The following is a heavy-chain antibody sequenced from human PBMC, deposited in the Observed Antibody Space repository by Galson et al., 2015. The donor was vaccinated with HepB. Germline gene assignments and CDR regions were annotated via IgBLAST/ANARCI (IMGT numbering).Heavy chain of an antibody. D-gene: IGHD3-3*01. CDR2: ISYDGSNK. CDR3: AKDQGGRFLEWLLTVLDV. V-gene: IGHV3-30*18. CDR1: GFTFSSYG. Sequence: SLRLSCADSGFTFSSYGMHWVRQAPGKGLEWVAVISYDGSNKYYADSVKGRFTISRDNSKNTLYLQMNSLRAEDTAVYYRAKDQGGRFLEWLLTVLDVWGQGTTVTVSS. J-gene: IGHJ6*02.